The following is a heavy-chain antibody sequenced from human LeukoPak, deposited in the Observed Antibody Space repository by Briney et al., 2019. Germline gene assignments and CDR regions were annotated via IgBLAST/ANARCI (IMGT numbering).Heavy chain of an antibody. CDR3: ATDYSSSSSYFDY. J-gene: IGHJ4*02. V-gene: IGHV3-30*03. D-gene: IGHD6-6*01. Sequence: PGGSLRLSCAASGFTFSRYGMHWVRQAPGKGLERVAGISYDGSNKYYADSVKGRFTISRDNSKNTLYLQINSLRAEDTAVYYCATDYSSSSSYFDYWGQGTLVTVSS. CDR2: ISYDGSNK. CDR1: GFTFSRYG.